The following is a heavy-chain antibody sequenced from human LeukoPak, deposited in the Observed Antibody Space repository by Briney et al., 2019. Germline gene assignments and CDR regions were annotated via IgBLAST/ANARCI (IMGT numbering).Heavy chain of an antibody. Sequence: ASVKVSCKVSGYTVTELSMHWVRQAPGKGLEWMGGFDPEDGETIYAQKFQGRVTMTEDTSTDTAYMELSSLRSEDTAVYYCATDLGYCSSTSCYSIGWGQGTLVTVSS. CDR2: FDPEDGET. V-gene: IGHV1-24*01. D-gene: IGHD2-2*01. CDR1: GYTVTELS. CDR3: ATDLGYCSSTSCYSIG. J-gene: IGHJ4*02.